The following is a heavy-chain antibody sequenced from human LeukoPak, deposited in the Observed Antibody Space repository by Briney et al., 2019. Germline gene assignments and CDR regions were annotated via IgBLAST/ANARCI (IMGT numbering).Heavy chain of an antibody. CDR1: GYNFTIYY. Sequence: AASVKVSFKASGYNFTIYYMHWVRQAPGQGLEWMRIINPSGGTTSYAQKFQGRVTVTRDTSTSTVYMELSSLRSEDTAVYYCARDLVVVTGLRTRGSFDIWGQGTMVTVSS. CDR3: ARDLVVVTGLRTRGSFDI. D-gene: IGHD2-21*02. CDR2: INPSGGTT. J-gene: IGHJ3*02. V-gene: IGHV1-46*01.